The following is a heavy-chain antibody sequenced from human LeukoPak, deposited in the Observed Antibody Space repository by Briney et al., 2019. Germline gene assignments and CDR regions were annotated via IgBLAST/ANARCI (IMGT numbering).Heavy chain of an antibody. CDR1: GYTFTGYY. CDR2: INPNSGGT. V-gene: IGHV1-2*06. J-gene: IGHJ4*02. D-gene: IGHD3-3*01. Sequence: ASVKVSCKASGYTFTGYYMHWVRQAPGQGLEWMGRINPNSGGTNYAQKFQGRVTMTRDTSISTAYMELSRLRSDDTAVYYCAGARRTIFGVVIIPFDYWGQGTLVTVSS. CDR3: AGARRTIFGVVIIPFDY.